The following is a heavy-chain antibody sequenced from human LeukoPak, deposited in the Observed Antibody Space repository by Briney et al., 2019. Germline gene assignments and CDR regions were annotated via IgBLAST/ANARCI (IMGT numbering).Heavy chain of an antibody. CDR2: INSDGSST. CDR3: ARILTGVADY. Sequence: GGSLRLSCAASGFTFSSYWMHWVRQAPGKRLVWVSRINSDGSSTSYADSVKGRVTISRDNAKNTLYLQMNSLRAEDTAVYYCARILTGVADYWGQGTLVTVSS. D-gene: IGHD3-9*01. CDR1: GFTFSSYW. V-gene: IGHV3-74*01. J-gene: IGHJ4*02.